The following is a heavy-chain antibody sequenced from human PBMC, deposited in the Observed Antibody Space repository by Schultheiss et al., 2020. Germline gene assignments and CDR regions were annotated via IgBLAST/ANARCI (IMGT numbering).Heavy chain of an antibody. D-gene: IGHD1-26*01. V-gene: IGHV4-59*02. Sequence: SETLSLTCSVSGGSVSSYYWSWIRQPPGKGLEWIGEINHSGSTYYNPSLKSRVTMSVDTSKNRFSLNLSSVTAADTAVYYCARDSQVGASFDYWGQGTLVTVSS. CDR2: INHSGST. CDR1: GGSVSSYY. J-gene: IGHJ4*02. CDR3: ARDSQVGASFDY.